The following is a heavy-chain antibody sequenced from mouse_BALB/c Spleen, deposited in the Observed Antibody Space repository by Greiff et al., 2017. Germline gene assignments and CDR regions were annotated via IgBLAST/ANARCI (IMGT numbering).Heavy chain of an antibody. CDR3: TGEGYDSYFDY. Sequence: VQLQQSGTVLARPGASVKMSCKASGYSFTSYWMHWVNQRPAQGLEWIGAIYPGNSDTSYNQKFKGKAKLTAVTSASTAYMELSSLTNEDSAVYYCTGEGYDSYFDYWGQGTTLTVSA. CDR1: GYSFTSYW. J-gene: IGHJ2*01. V-gene: IGHV1-5*01. D-gene: IGHD2-12*01. CDR2: IYPGNSDT.